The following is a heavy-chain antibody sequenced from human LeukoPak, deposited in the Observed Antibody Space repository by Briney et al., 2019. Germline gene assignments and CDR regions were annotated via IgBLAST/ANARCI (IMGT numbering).Heavy chain of an antibody. D-gene: IGHD6-19*01. CDR3: VRGHNSGWCDFDY. CDR1: GASISSGNSY. Sequence: SETLSLTCTVSGASISSGNSYWSWIRQPAGKGLEWIGRIYTSGRTNLNPALKSRVTLSLDTSKNQFSLNLTSVAAADTAVYYCVRGHNSGWCDFDYWGLGTLVTVSS. J-gene: IGHJ4*02. CDR2: IYTSGRT. V-gene: IGHV4-61*02.